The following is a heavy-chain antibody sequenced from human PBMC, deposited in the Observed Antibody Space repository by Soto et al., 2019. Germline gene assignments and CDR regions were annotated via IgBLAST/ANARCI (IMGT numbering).Heavy chain of an antibody. V-gene: IGHV3-74*01. J-gene: IGHJ6*02. CDR1: GFTFSTYW. D-gene: IGHD6-13*01. CDR2: INGDGSTT. CDR3: ARERYSRVHYGMDV. Sequence: GGSLRLSCAASGFTFSTYWMHWVRQAPGKGLVWVSRINGDGSTTSYADFVKGRFTISRDNAKNTLYLQMNSLRDEDTAVYYCARERYSRVHYGMDVWGQGTTVTVSS.